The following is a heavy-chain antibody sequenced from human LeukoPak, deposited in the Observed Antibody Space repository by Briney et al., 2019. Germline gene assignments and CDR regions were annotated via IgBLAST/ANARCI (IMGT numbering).Heavy chain of an antibody. CDR3: AKDGGLLWFGELPRTFYYMDV. J-gene: IGHJ6*03. Sequence: GGSLRLSCAASGFTFSSYAMSWVRQAPGKGLEWVSAISGSGGSTYYADSVKGRLTISRDNSKNTLYLQMNSLRAEDTAVYYCAKDGGLLWFGELPRTFYYMDVWGKGTTVTVSS. CDR2: ISGSGGST. V-gene: IGHV3-23*01. CDR1: GFTFSSYA. D-gene: IGHD3-10*01.